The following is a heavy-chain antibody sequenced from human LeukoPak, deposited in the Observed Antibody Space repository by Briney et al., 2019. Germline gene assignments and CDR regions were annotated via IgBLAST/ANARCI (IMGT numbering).Heavy chain of an antibody. CDR2: IYYSGST. D-gene: IGHD5-24*01. CDR1: GGSISSSSYY. Sequence: SETLSLTCTVSGGSISSSSYYWGWLRQPPGKGLEWIGGIYYSGSTYYNPSLKSRVTISVDTSKNQFSLKLSSVTAADTAVYYCARLDGYLTNWGQGTLVTVSS. CDR3: ARLDGYLTN. J-gene: IGHJ4*02. V-gene: IGHV4-39*01.